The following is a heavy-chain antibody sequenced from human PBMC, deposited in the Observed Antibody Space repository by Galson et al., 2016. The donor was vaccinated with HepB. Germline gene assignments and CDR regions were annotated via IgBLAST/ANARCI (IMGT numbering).Heavy chain of an antibody. D-gene: IGHD3-16*01. CDR2: ITRDGDGT. CDR1: GFSFSNSG. V-gene: IGHV3-23*01. CDR3: GKHGGFDY. J-gene: IGHJ4*02. Sequence: SLRLSCAASGFSFSNSGMSWVRQAPGRGLEWVSGITRDGDGTHYADFVKGRFTISRGNSKNTLYLHMNNLTAGDTAIYYRGKHGGFDYWGQGALVTVSS.